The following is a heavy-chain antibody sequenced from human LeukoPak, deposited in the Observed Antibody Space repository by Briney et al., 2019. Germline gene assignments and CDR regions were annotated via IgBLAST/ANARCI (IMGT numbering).Heavy chain of an antibody. CDR2: IYTSGST. D-gene: IGHD3-9*01. CDR1: GGSISSGSYY. J-gene: IGHJ5*02. Sequence: PSETLSLTCTVSGGSISSGSYYWSWIRQPAGKGLEWIGRIYTSGSTNYNPSLKSRVTISVDTSKNQFSLKLSSVTAAETAVYYCARDQENILFDWFDPWGQGTLVTVSS. CDR3: ARDQENILFDWFDP. V-gene: IGHV4-61*02.